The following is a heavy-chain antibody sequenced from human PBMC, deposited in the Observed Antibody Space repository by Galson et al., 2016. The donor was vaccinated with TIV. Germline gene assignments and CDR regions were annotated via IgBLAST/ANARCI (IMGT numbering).Heavy chain of an antibody. D-gene: IGHD4-17*01. CDR3: ARDWTEVHEYGDTTVY. CDR2: INVNGGRT. J-gene: IGHJ4*02. V-gene: IGHV3-23*01. Sequence: SLRLSCAASEFTFSSDAMARVRQAPGKGLEWVSSINVNGGRTYYADSVKGRFTISRDNSKNTLYLQMNSLRVEDTAVYYCARDWTEVHEYGDTTVYWGQGTLVTVSS. CDR1: EFTFSSDA.